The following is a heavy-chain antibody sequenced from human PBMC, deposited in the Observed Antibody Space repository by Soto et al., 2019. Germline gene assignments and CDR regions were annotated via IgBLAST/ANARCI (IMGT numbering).Heavy chain of an antibody. CDR2: FYYSGST. CDR3: ARISVASRYMDV. Sequence: QLQLEESGPGLVKPSETLSLTCTVSGGSISSSSYYWGWIRQSPGKGLEWIGSFYYSGSTYYSPSLKSRVTISGDTSKKHIALRLSSVTATDTAVYYCARISVASRYMDVWGKGATVTVSS. V-gene: IGHV4-39*02. CDR1: GGSISSSSYY. D-gene: IGHD5-12*01. J-gene: IGHJ6*03.